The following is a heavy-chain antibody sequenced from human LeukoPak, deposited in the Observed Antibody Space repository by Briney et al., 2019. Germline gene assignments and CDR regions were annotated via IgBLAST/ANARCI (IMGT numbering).Heavy chain of an antibody. D-gene: IGHD4-17*01. V-gene: IGHV5-51*01. Sequence: GESLKISCKGSGYSFTSYWIGWVRQMPGKGLEWMGIIYPGDSDTRYSPSFQGQVTISADKSISTAYLQWSSLKASDTAMYYRARTPLYGDDNYYYYGMDVWGQGTTVTVSS. CDR3: ARTPLYGDDNYYYYGMDV. J-gene: IGHJ6*02. CDR1: GYSFTSYW. CDR2: IYPGDSDT.